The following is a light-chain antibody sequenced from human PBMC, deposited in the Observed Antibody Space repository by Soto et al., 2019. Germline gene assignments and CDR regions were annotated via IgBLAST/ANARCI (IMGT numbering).Light chain of an antibody. CDR1: TANIGRNT. V-gene: IGLV1-44*01. Sequence: QSVLTQPPSASGTPGPTVTISCSGTTANIGRNTVNWYQQLPGRAPKLLTYGNSQGPSGVPDRFSASKSGTSASLAIRGRRSEDEADYHCAAWDDTLHDLLFGGGTKVTVL. CDR3: AAWDDTLHDLL. J-gene: IGLJ2*01. CDR2: GNS.